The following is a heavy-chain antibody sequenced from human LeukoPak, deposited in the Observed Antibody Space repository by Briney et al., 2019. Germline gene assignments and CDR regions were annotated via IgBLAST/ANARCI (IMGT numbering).Heavy chain of an antibody. CDR3: AEDSYDSSVDY. V-gene: IGHV3-43*01. J-gene: IGHJ4*02. CDR2: ISWDGGST. CDR1: GFTFDDYT. D-gene: IGHD3-22*01. Sequence: GGSLRLSCAASGFTFDDYTMHWVRQAPGKGLEWVSLISWDGGSTYYADSVKGRFTISRDNSKNSLHLQMNSLRTEDTALYYCAEDSYDSSVDYWGQGTLVTVSS.